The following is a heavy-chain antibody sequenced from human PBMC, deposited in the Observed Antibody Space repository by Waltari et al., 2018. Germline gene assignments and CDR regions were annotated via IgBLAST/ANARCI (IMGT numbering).Heavy chain of an antibody. D-gene: IGHD1-1*01. Sequence: QVQLQQWGAGLLQPSATLSLTCAVYGGSFSGYSWSWIRQPPGKGLEWIGEINHSGSTNYNPSLKSRVTISVDTYKNQFSLTVFSVTAADAAVYYCARGDGTGKYGYWGQGTRVTVSS. J-gene: IGHJ4*02. CDR2: INHSGST. CDR1: GGSFSGYS. CDR3: ARGDGTGKYGY. V-gene: IGHV4-34*01.